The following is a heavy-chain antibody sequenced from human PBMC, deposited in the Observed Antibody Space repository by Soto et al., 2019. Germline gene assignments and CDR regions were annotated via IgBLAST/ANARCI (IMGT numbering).Heavy chain of an antibody. CDR2: IYADGTT. CDR1: GFTVSDKY. CDR3: ARDMGSTWALGWFDP. J-gene: IGHJ5*02. Sequence: PGGSLRLSCAVSGFTVSDKYLTWVRQAPGKGLEWVSVIYADGTTEYAESVKGRFTISRDNANNTVYLQMNSLRAEDTAVYYCARDMGSTWALGWFDPWGQGALVTVSS. D-gene: IGHD6-13*01. V-gene: IGHV3-66*01.